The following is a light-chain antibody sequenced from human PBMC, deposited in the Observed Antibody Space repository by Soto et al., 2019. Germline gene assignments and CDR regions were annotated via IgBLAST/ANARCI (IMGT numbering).Light chain of an antibody. CDR2: GAS. CDR1: QSLLHSNGHNY. CDR3: QQYGSSPIT. J-gene: IGKJ5*01. Sequence: DIVMTQSPLSLPVTPGGPASISCRSCQSLLHSNGHNYLDWYLQKPGQSPQLLVYGASSRTTGIPDRFSGSGSGTDFTLTISRLEPEDFAVYYCQQYGSSPITFGQGTRLEIK. V-gene: IGKV2-28*01.